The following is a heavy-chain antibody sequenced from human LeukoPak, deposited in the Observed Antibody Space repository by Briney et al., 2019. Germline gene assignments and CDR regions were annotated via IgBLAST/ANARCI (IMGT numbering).Heavy chain of an antibody. D-gene: IGHD4-17*01. V-gene: IGHV4-59*01. Sequence: SETLALTCTVSGGSISTYYWSWVRQPPGKGLEWLGYISYSGTTTYSPSLESRVTISLDTSRNQFSLRLSSLTADDTAVYYCARDEGDTVTRRTFDIWGQGTMVTVSS. CDR3: ARDEGDTVTRRTFDI. CDR2: ISYSGTT. CDR1: GGSISTYY. J-gene: IGHJ3*02.